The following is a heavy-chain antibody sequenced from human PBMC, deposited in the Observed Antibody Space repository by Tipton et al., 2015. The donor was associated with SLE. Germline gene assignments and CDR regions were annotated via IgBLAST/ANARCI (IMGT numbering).Heavy chain of an antibody. CDR3: ARVDGGRVDY. Sequence: TLSLTCTVSGGSISSGCYYWSWIRQPPGKGLEWVGYIYTSGSTNYNPPLKSRVPISVDTSKNQFSLKLSSVTAADTAVYYCARVDGGRVDYWGQGTLVTVST. D-gene: IGHD3-3*01. J-gene: IGHJ4*02. CDR2: IYTSGST. CDR1: GGSISSGCYY. V-gene: IGHV4-61*09.